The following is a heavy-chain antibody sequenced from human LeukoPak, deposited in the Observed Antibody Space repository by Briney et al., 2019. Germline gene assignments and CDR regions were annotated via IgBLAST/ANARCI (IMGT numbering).Heavy chain of an antibody. CDR3: ARHLYCGGDCGAFDI. J-gene: IGHJ3*02. V-gene: IGHV3-11*04. CDR2: ISSSGSTI. Sequence: PGGSLRLSCAASGFTFSDYYMSWIRQAPGKGLEWVSYISSSGSTIYYADSVKGRFTISRDNAKNSLYPQMNSLRAEDTAVYYCARHLYCGGDCGAFDIWGQGTMVTVSS. CDR1: GFTFSDYY. D-gene: IGHD2-21*01.